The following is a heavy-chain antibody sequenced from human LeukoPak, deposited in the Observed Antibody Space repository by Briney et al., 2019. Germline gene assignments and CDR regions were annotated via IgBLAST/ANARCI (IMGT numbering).Heavy chain of an antibody. D-gene: IGHD3-9*01. V-gene: IGHV4-34*01. J-gene: IGHJ4*02. CDR3: ARGPPRGILTGYYNHY. Sequence: SETLSLTCAVYGGSFSGYYWSRIRQPPGKGLEWIGEINHSGSTNYNPSLKSRVTISVDTSKNQFSLKLSSVTAADTAVYYCARGPPRGILTGYYNHYWGQGTLVTVSS. CDR1: GGSFSGYY. CDR2: INHSGST.